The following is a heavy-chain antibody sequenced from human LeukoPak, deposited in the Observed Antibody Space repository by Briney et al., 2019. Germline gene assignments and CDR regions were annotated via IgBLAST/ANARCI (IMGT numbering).Heavy chain of an antibody. Sequence: GGSLRLSCAASGFTVSSNYMSWVRQAPGKGLEWVSVIYSGGSTYYADSVKGRFTISRDNSKNTLYLQMNSLRAEDTAVYYCARDRVSAAAAGTGPYYYYMDVWGKVTTVTISS. V-gene: IGHV3-53*01. CDR3: ARDRVSAAAAGTGPYYYYMDV. D-gene: IGHD6-13*01. J-gene: IGHJ6*03. CDR2: IYSGGST. CDR1: GFTVSSNY.